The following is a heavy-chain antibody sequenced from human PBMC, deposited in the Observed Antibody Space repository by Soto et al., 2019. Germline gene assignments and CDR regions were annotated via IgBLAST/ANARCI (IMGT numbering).Heavy chain of an antibody. CDR2: IYYSGST. Sequence: SETLSLTCAVSGGSISSGDYFWSWIRQPPGQGLEWIGYIYYSGSTYYNPSLKSRLTISVDTSKNQFSLKLSSVTAADTAVYHCARIYDTSAYVDYWGQGTLVTVSS. V-gene: IGHV4-30-4*01. CDR3: ARIYDTSAYVDY. J-gene: IGHJ4*02. D-gene: IGHD3-22*01. CDR1: GGSISSGDYF.